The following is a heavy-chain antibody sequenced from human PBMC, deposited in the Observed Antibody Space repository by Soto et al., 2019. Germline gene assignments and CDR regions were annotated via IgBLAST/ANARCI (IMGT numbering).Heavy chain of an antibody. CDR2: IWYDGSNK. D-gene: IGHD3-22*01. J-gene: IGHJ4*02. CDR1: GFTFSSYG. V-gene: IGHV3-33*01. Sequence: QVQLVESGGGVVQPGRSLRLSCAASGFTFSSYGMHWVRQAPGKGLEWVAVIWYDGSNKYYADSVKGRFTISRDNSKNTLYLQMNSLRAEDTAVYYCARDVRGSGYYYLFDYWGQGTLVTVSS. CDR3: ARDVRGSGYYYLFDY.